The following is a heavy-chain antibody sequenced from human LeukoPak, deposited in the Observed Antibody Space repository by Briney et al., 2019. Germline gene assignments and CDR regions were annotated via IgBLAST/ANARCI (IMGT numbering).Heavy chain of an antibody. D-gene: IGHD6-13*01. J-gene: IGHJ4*02. CDR2: ISGSGGNT. Sequence: GGSLRLSCAASGFTFSSYAMSWVRQAPGKGLEWVSAISGSGGNTYYADSVKGRFTISRDNSKNSLYLQMNSLRAEDTAVYYCAKAAQRQLVNYFDYWGQGTLVTVSS. CDR3: AKAAQRQLVNYFDY. CDR1: GFTFSSYA. V-gene: IGHV3-23*01.